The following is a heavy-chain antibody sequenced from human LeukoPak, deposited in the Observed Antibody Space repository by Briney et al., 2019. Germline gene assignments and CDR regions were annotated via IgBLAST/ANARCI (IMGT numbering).Heavy chain of an antibody. CDR3: ARHDPNARLKLDY. J-gene: IGHJ4*02. Sequence: GESLKISCKASGYSFATYWISWVRQTPGQGLEWMGKFGPTDSYTTYGPSFQGHVTISADKSISTAYLQWNSLKASDTAMYYCARHDPNARLKLDYWGQGDLVTVSS. V-gene: IGHV5-10-1*01. CDR2: FGPTDSYT. D-gene: IGHD3-3*01. CDR1: GYSFATYW.